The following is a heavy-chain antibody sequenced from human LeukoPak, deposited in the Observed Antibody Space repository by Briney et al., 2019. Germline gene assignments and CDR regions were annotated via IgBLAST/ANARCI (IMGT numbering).Heavy chain of an antibody. CDR3: ARERPSVSPYY. J-gene: IGHJ4*02. D-gene: IGHD5/OR15-5a*01. V-gene: IGHV3-7*01. CDR2: IKQEGHQK. CDR1: GLQFSSNW. Sequence: GGSLRLLCAASGLQFSSNWKICAPQPRGKGLVEVANIKQEGHQKYYVDSVKGRFHISRDNDEHSLYLQMDSQSGHDSAVFFCARERPSVSPYYGGQGTLVTVS.